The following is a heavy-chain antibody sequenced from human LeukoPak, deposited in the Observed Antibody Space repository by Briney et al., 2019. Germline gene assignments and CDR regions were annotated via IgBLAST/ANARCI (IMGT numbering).Heavy chain of an antibody. V-gene: IGHV3-48*03. CDR2: ISSSGSTM. CDR1: GFTFSSYE. D-gene: IGHD3-3*01. CDR3: ARGVRDILSGYYTDHYFYYMDV. Sequence: PGGSLRLSCAASGFTFSSYEMNWVRQAPGKGLEWVSYISSSGSTMYYADSVKGRFTISRDNAKNSLYLQMNSLRAEDTAVYYCARGVRDILSGYYTDHYFYYMDVWGKGTTVTVSS. J-gene: IGHJ6*03.